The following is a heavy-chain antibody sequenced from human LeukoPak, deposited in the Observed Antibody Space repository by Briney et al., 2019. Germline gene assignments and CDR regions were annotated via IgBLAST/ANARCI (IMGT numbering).Heavy chain of an antibody. D-gene: IGHD3-10*01. J-gene: IGHJ4*02. CDR3: ASSTYYYGSGSYYTLGY. CDR2: IWYDGSNK. V-gene: IGHV3-33*01. CDR1: GFTFSSYG. Sequence: GGSLRLSCAASGFTFSSYGMHWVRQAPGKGLEWVAVIWYDGSNKYYADSVKGRFTISRDNSKNTLYLQMNSLRAKDTAVYYCASSTYYYGSGSYYTLGYWGQGTLVTVSS.